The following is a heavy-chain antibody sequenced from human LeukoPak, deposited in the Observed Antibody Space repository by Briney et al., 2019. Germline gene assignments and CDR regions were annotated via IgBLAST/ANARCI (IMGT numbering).Heavy chain of an antibody. CDR1: GFPFSSYA. Sequence: GGSLRLSCAASGFPFSSYAMYWVRQAPGKGLEWVAVISYNGRNKFYADSVKGRFTISRDNAKNSLYLQMNSLRAEDTAVYYCARDEGYCSSTSCYTEYFDYWGQGTLVTVSS. V-gene: IGHV3-30*04. D-gene: IGHD2-2*02. CDR3: ARDEGYCSSTSCYTEYFDY. J-gene: IGHJ4*02. CDR2: ISYNGRNK.